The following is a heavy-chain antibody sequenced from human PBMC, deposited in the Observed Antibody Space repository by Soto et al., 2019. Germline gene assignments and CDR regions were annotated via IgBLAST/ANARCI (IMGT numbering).Heavy chain of an antibody. V-gene: IGHV4-59*06. D-gene: IGHD3-10*01. J-gene: IGHJ5*02. CDR2: IYYSGST. Sequence: PSETLSLTCTVSGGSISSYYWSWIRQHPGKGLEWIGYIYYSGSTFYNPSLRSRVTVSVDTSKNQFSLRLTSVTAADTAVYYCARVRAIRDSGSPWLHPGGRETLFTVSS. CDR3: ARVRAIRDSGSPWLHP. CDR1: GGSISSYY.